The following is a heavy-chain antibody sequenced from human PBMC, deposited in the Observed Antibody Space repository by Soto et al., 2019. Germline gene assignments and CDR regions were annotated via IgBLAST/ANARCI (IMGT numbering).Heavy chain of an antibody. Sequence: SETLSLTXAVYGGSFSGYYWSWIRQPPGKGLEWVGEINHSGSTNYNPSLKSRVTISVDTSKNQFSLKLSSVTAADTAVYYCARSIVVVPAAMSRTRFDPWGQGTLVTVSS. D-gene: IGHD2-2*01. J-gene: IGHJ5*02. CDR3: ARSIVVVPAAMSRTRFDP. CDR1: GGSFSGYY. V-gene: IGHV4-34*01. CDR2: INHSGST.